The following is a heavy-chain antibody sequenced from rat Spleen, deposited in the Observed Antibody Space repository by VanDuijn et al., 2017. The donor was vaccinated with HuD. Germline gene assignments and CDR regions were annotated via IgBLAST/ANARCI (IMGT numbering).Heavy chain of an antibody. CDR2: IFYDGSGT. Sequence: EVQLVESGGGLVQPGRSLKLSCAASGFTFSDYNMAWVRPAPKKGLEWVANIFYDGSGTYYRDSVKGRFTMSRDNAKSPLYLQMDSLRSEEKATYYCARPGPGYPFAYWGRGTLVTVSS. CDR1: GFTFSDYN. CDR3: ARPGPGYPFAY. V-gene: IGHV5S10*01. D-gene: IGHD1-4*01. J-gene: IGHJ3*01.